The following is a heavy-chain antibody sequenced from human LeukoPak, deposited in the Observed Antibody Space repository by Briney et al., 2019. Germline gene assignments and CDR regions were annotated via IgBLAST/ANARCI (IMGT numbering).Heavy chain of an antibody. CDR2: INPNSGGT. Sequence: GASVKVSCKASGYTFTVYYMHWVRQAPGQGLEWMGWINPNSGGTNYAQKFQGWVTMTRDTSISTAYMELSRLRSDDTAVYYCARGPITTRSHFDYWGQGTLVTVSS. CDR3: ARGPITTRSHFDY. CDR1: GYTFTVYY. D-gene: IGHD3-22*01. V-gene: IGHV1-2*04. J-gene: IGHJ4*02.